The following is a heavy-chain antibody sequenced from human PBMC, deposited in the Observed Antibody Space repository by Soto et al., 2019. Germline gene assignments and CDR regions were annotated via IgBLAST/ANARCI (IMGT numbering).Heavy chain of an antibody. D-gene: IGHD5-12*01. CDR1: GFTFTSSA. V-gene: IGHV1-58*02. J-gene: IGHJ4*02. CDR3: AADPRYSGYDFPFDY. CDR2: IVVGSGNT. Sequence: ASVKVSCKASGFTFTSSAMQWLRQARGQRLEWIGWIVVGSGNTNYAQKFQERVTITRDMSTSTAYMELSSLRSEDTAVYYCAADPRYSGYDFPFDYWGQGTLVTVSS.